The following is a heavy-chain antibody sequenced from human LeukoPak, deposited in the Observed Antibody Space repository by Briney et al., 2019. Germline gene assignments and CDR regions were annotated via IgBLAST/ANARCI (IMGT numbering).Heavy chain of an antibody. V-gene: IGHV1-18*01. CDR1: GYTFTSYG. Sequence: ASVKVSCKASGYTFTSYGISWVRQAPGQGLEWMGWISAYNGNTNYAQKLQGRVTMTTDTSTSTAYMELRSLRSDDTAVYYCARDEGDIVATIRGVLGNFDYWGQGTLVTVSS. J-gene: IGHJ4*02. CDR2: ISAYNGNT. CDR3: ARDEGDIVATIRGVLGNFDY. D-gene: IGHD5-12*01.